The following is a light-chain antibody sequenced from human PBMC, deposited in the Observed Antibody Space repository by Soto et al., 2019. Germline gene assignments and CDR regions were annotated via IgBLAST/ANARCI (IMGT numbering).Light chain of an antibody. CDR2: EVV. V-gene: IGLV2-8*01. Sequence: QSALTQPPSASGSPGQSVTISCTGTSSDVGGYNYVSWYQQHPGTAPKLMIYEVVKRPSGVPDRFSGSKSGNTAALTVSGLQAEDESDYYCSSYGGSNTVVFGGGTKLTVL. CDR3: SSYGGSNTVV. J-gene: IGLJ2*01. CDR1: SSDVGGYNY.